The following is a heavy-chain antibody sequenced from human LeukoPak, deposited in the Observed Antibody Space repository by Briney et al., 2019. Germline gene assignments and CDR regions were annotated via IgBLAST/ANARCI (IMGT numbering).Heavy chain of an antibody. V-gene: IGHV4-61*02. CDR2: IYTSGST. D-gene: IGHD3-10*01. CDR3: ARGGSGRYFFDS. CDR1: GGSISSGSYY. J-gene: IGHJ4*02. Sequence: PSETLSLTCTVSGGSISSGSYYWSWSRQPAGKGLEWIGRIYTSGSTNYNPSLKSRVTISVDTSKNQFSVKLRSVTAADTAVYYCARGGSGRYFFDSWGQGTQVTVSS.